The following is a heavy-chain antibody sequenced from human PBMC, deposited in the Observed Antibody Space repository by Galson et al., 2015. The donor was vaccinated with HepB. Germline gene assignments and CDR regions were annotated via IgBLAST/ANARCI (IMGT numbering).Heavy chain of an antibody. CDR2: ISAFSGAT. V-gene: IGHV3-23*01. Sequence: SLRLSCAASGFTFSSYAMTWVRQAPGKGLAWVGSISAFSGATYYADSVKGRFTISRDNTKNTLSLQMSSLRVDDTAIYYCAKLVVDTAMVAGMDVWGQGTTAIVSS. D-gene: IGHD5-18*01. J-gene: IGHJ6*02. CDR1: GFTFSSYA. CDR3: AKLVVDTAMVAGMDV.